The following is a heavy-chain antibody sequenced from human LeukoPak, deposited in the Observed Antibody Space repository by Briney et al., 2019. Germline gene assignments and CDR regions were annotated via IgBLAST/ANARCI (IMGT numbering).Heavy chain of an antibody. V-gene: IGHV1-2*02. J-gene: IGHJ3*02. Sequence: ASVKVSCKASGYTFIGYYMHWVRQAPGQGLEWMGWINPNSGGTNYAQKFQGRVNMTRDTSISTAYMELRRLRSDDTAVYYCARVQRWFGEEAFDICGQGTMVTVSS. CDR2: INPNSGGT. CDR1: GYTFIGYY. CDR3: ARVQRWFGEEAFDI. D-gene: IGHD3-10*01.